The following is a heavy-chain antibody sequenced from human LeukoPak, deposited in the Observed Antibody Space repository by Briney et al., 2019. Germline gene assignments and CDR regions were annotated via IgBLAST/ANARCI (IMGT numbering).Heavy chain of an antibody. CDR3: TRLPDDTLTGLDY. CDR2: IRSKASSYAT. V-gene: IGHV3-73*01. CDR1: GFTFSVSA. Sequence: GGSLKLSCAASGFTFSVSAMHWVRQASGKGLEWVGRIRSKASSYATAYAASVKGRFTISRDDSKNTAYLQMNSLKTEDTAVYYCTRLPDDTLTGLDYWGQGTLVTVSS. D-gene: IGHD3-9*01. J-gene: IGHJ4*02.